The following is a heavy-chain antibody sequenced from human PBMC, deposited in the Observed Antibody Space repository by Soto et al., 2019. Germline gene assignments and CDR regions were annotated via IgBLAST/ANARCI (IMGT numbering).Heavy chain of an antibody. CDR1: GYTFTSYG. Sequence: VKVSCKASGYTFTSYGISWVRQAPGQGLEWMGGIIPIFGTANYAQKFQGRVTITADKSTSTAYMELSSLRSEDTAVYYCARDGVGYCSSTSCYIELAHNWFDPWGQGTLVTVSS. CDR3: ARDGVGYCSSTSCYIELAHNWFDP. J-gene: IGHJ5*02. V-gene: IGHV1-69*06. CDR2: IIPIFGTA. D-gene: IGHD2-2*02.